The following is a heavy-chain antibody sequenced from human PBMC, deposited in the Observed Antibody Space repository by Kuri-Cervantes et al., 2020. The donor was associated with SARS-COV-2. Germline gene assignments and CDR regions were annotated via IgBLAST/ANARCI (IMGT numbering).Heavy chain of an antibody. CDR1: GFTFSSYW. D-gene: IGHD2-2*02. J-gene: IGHJ6*02. Sequence: GESLKISCAASGFTFSSYWMHWVRQAPGKGLVWVSRINSDESSTSYADSVKGRFTISRDNAKNTLYLQMNSLRAEDTAVYYCERGDFYYCSSTSCYTAGGGEPYGMDVWGQGTTVTVSS. CDR3: ERGDFYYCSSTSCYTAGGGEPYGMDV. CDR2: INSDESST. V-gene: IGHV3-74*01.